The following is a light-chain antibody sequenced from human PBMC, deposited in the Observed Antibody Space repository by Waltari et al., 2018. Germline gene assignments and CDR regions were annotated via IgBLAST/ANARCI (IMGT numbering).Light chain of an antibody. CDR1: QSISSY. Sequence: IPPTQSPSSLQASVGDSGTLTCPASQSISSYLNWYQQKPGKAPKLLIYAASSLQSGVPSRFSGSGSGTDFTLTISSLQPEDFATYYCQQSYSTPFTFGPGTKVDIK. CDR2: AAS. J-gene: IGKJ3*01. CDR3: QQSYSTPFT. V-gene: IGKV1-39*01.